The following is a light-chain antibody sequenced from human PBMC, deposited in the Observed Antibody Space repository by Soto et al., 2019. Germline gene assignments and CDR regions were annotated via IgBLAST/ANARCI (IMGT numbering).Light chain of an antibody. CDR3: QQYHNWPIT. CDR1: QSVSSN. CDR2: DAS. V-gene: IGKV3-15*01. Sequence: EIVMTQSPATLAVSPGERATLSCRASQSVSSNLAWHQQKPGQAPRILMYDASTRATGIPARFSGSGSGTEFTLPISSLQSEDFAVYYCQQYHNWPITFGQGTRLEI. J-gene: IGKJ5*01.